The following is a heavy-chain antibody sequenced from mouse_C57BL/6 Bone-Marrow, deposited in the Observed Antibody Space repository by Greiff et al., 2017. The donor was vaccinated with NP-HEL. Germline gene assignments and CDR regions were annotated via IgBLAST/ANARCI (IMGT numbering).Heavy chain of an antibody. Sequence: DVKLVESGGDLVKPGGSLKLSCAASGFTFSSYGMSWVRQTPDKRLEWVATISSGGSYTCYPDSVKGRFTISRDNAKNTLYLQMSSLKSEDTAMYYCARHYYSNYFDYWGQGTTLTVSS. CDR1: GFTFSSYG. CDR3: ARHYYSNYFDY. V-gene: IGHV5-6*02. CDR2: ISSGGSYT. J-gene: IGHJ2*01. D-gene: IGHD2-5*01.